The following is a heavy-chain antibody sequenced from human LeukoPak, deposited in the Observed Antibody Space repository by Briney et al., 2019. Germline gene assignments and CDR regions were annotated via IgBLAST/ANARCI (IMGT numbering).Heavy chain of an antibody. Sequence: GASVNVSCKSSGYTFTGYYMHWVRQAPGQGLEWMGWINPNSGGTNYAQKFQGRVTMTRNTSISTAYMELSRLRSDDTAVYYSARGYGSGSYYFIWGQGTLVTVSS. CDR3: ARGYGSGSYYFI. V-gene: IGHV1-2*02. J-gene: IGHJ4*02. CDR1: GYTFTGYY. CDR2: INPNSGGT. D-gene: IGHD3-10*01.